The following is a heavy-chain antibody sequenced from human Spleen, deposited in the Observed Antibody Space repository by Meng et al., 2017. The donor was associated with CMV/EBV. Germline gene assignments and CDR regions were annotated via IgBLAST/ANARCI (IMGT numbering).Heavy chain of an antibody. D-gene: IGHD3-10*01. CDR1: GAPNSRGDYL. CDR2: IYHSGPT. Sequence: SGAPNSRGDYLWHWTRQPPGKGLEWIGNIYHSGPTNYRPSLTSRLTISIDTSKNQFSLRLTFVTAADTAVYYCARDRANLKKYNWFDPWGQGTLVTVSS. V-gene: IGHV4-30-4*08. CDR3: ARDRANLKKYNWFDP. J-gene: IGHJ5*02.